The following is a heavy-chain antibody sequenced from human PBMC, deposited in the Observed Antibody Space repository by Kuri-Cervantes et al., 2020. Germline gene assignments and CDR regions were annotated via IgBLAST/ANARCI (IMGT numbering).Heavy chain of an antibody. CDR1: GGSISSGDYY. CDR3: ARDALRENYYYYGMDV. CDR2: IYYSGST. D-gene: IGHD5-24*01. J-gene: IGHJ6*02. V-gene: IGHV4-30-4*01. Sequence: LRLSCTVSGGSISSGDYYWSWIRQPPGKGLEWIGYIYYSGSTYYNPSLKSRVTISVDTSKNQFSLKLSSVTVADTAVYYCARDALRENYYYYGMDVWGQGTTVTVSS.